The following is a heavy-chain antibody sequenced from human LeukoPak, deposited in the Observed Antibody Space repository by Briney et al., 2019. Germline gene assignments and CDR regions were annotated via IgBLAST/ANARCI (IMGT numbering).Heavy chain of an antibody. J-gene: IGHJ4*02. Sequence: PGGSLRLSCVASGLTLSYAWMSWVRQAPGKGLEWVGRIKSKSDGETTDYASPVKGRFTISRDDSKNTLYLQMNSLKSDETAVYYCTTGNYWGQGTLVTVSS. CDR2: IKSKSDGETT. CDR1: GLTLSYAW. V-gene: IGHV3-15*01. CDR3: TTGNY.